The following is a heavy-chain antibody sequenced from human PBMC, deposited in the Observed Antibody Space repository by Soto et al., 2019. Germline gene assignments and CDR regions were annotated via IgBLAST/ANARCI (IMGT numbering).Heavy chain of an antibody. CDR1: GFTFSSYA. V-gene: IGHV3-23*01. Sequence: GGSLRLSCAASGFTFSSYAMSWVRQAPGKGLEWVSAISGSGGSTYYADSVKGRFTISRDNSRNTLYLQMNSLRAEDTAVYYCAKGRISITIFGVVIPEYYYYGMDVWGQGTTVTVSS. CDR2: ISGSGGST. CDR3: AKGRISITIFGVVIPEYYYYGMDV. D-gene: IGHD3-3*01. J-gene: IGHJ6*02.